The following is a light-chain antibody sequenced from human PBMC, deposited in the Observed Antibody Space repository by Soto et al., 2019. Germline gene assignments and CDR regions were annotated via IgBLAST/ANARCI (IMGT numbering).Light chain of an antibody. CDR2: DVS. CDR3: QQYGSSPRT. V-gene: IGKV3-11*01. J-gene: IGKJ1*01. Sequence: IVLTQSPATLSLSPGKRAAHSCRASQNISNYLIWYQQKPGQAPRLLIYDVSNRATGIPARFSGSGSGTDFTLTISRLEPEDFVVYYCQQYGSSPRTFGQGTKVDIK. CDR1: QNISNY.